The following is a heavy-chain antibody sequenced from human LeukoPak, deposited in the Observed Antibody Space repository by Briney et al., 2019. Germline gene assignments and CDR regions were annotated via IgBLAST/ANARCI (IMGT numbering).Heavy chain of an antibody. CDR1: GFTFSDYY. J-gene: IGHJ3*02. CDR2: ISSSDNTI. Sequence: GGSLKLSCAASGFTFSDYYMSWIRQAPGKGLEWLSYISSSDNTIYYADSVRGRFTISRDNAKNSLYLHMNSLRAEDTAVYYCVTFNHAFAIWGQGTMVTVSS. V-gene: IGHV3-11*04. CDR3: VTFNHAFAI.